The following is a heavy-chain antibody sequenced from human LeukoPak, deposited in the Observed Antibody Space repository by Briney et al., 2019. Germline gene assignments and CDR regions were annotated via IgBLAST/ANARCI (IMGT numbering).Heavy chain of an antibody. D-gene: IGHD2-21*02. CDR2: INTNTGNP. CDR1: GYTFTSYA. J-gene: IGHJ6*03. V-gene: IGHV7-4-1*02. Sequence: GASVKVSCKASGYTFTSYAMNWVRQAPGQGLEWMGWINTNTGNPTYAQGFTGRFVFSLDTSVSTAYLQISSLKAEDAAVYYCAREGRIVVVTVRNYYYYYMDVWGKGTTVTVSS. CDR3: AREGRIVVVTVRNYYYYYMDV.